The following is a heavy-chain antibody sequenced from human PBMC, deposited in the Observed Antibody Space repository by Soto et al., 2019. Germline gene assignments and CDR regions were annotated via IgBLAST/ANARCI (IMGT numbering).Heavy chain of an antibody. CDR3: ARDRPDYSNSYDAFDI. CDR2: ISDTGTT. Sequence: PSETLSLICSVSGGSVSSGGHYWGWIRQPPGKTLEWIAYISDTGTTKYNPSLKSRVTISLDKSRNQVSLRLGSMTAADTAVYYCARDRPDYSNSYDAFDIWGQGTMVTVSS. V-gene: IGHV4-61*08. J-gene: IGHJ3*02. CDR1: GGSVSSGGHY. D-gene: IGHD5-12*01.